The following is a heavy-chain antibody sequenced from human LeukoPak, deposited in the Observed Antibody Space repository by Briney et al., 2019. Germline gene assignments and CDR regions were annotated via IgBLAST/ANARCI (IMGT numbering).Heavy chain of an antibody. V-gene: IGHV4-4*07. CDR2: IYTSGST. J-gene: IGHJ6*03. CDR3: ARHPGYYYYYMDV. Sequence: SETLSLTCTVSGDSISSYYWSWIRQPAGKGLEWIGRIYTSGSTNYNPSLKSRVTISVDTSKNQFSLKLNSVTAADTAAYYCARHPGYYYYYMDVWGKGTTVTISS. CDR1: GDSISSYY.